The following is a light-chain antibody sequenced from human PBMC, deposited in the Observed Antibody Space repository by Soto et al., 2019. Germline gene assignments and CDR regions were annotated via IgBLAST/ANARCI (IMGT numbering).Light chain of an antibody. CDR2: GAS. Sequence: EIVMTQSPATLSVSPGERATLSCRASQSVSSNLAWYQQKPGQAPRLLIYGASTRATGIPDRFSGSWSGTEFTLTISSLQSEDFAVYYCQQYNNWPPWTFGQGTNVEIK. CDR1: QSVSSN. CDR3: QQYNNWPPWT. J-gene: IGKJ1*01. V-gene: IGKV3-15*01.